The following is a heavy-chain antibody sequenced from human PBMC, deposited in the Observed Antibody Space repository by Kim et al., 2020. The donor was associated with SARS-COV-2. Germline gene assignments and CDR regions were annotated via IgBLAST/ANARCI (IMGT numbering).Heavy chain of an antibody. Sequence: GGSLRLSCTLSGFTFGDYAMSWFRQAPGKGLEWVGFIRSKDFGVTTEYAASVEGRFIISRNDSKSIAYLQMNSLRTEDTAWYYCTRARSSGWPYWFFDFWGRGTLVTVSS. D-gene: IGHD6-19*01. J-gene: IGHJ2*01. CDR2: IRSKDFGVTT. CDR1: GFTFGDYA. V-gene: IGHV3-49*03. CDR3: TRARSSGWPYWFFDF.